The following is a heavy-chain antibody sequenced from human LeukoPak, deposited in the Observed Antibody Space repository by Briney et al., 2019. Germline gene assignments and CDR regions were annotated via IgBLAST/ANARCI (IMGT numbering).Heavy chain of an antibody. J-gene: IGHJ4*02. Sequence: ASVKVSCKASGYTFTSYGISWVRQATGQGLEWMGWMNPNSGNTGYAQKFQGRVTMTRNTSISTAYMELSSLRSEDTAVYYCARAQTMVRSKGPGGYWGQGTLVTVSS. CDR1: GYTFTSYG. CDR2: MNPNSGNT. CDR3: ARAQTMVRSKGPGGY. V-gene: IGHV1-8*02. D-gene: IGHD3-10*01.